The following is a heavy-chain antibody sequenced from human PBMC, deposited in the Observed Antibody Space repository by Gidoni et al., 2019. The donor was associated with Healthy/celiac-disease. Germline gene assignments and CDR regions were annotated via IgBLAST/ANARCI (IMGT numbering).Heavy chain of an antibody. Sequence: QLQLQESGPGLVKPSATLSLTCTVSGGSISSSSYYWGWIRQPPGKGLEWIGSIYYSGSTYYNPSLKSRVTISVDTSKNQFSLKLSSVTAADTAVYYCARSTTVTTRYYGMDVWGQGTTVTVSS. V-gene: IGHV4-39*01. J-gene: IGHJ6*02. D-gene: IGHD4-17*01. CDR2: IYYSGST. CDR3: ARSTTVTTRYYGMDV. CDR1: GGSISSSSYY.